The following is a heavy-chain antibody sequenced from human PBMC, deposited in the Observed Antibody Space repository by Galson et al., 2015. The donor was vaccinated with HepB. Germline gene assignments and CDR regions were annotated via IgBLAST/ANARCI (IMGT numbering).Heavy chain of an antibody. CDR2: INPNSGGT. J-gene: IGHJ4*02. Sequence: SVKVSCKASGYTFTGYYMHWVRQAPGQGLEWMGWINPNSGGTNYAQKFQGRVTMTRDTSISTAYMELSRLRSDDTAVYYCARGYYGSGGRFDYWGQGTLVTVSS. V-gene: IGHV1-2*02. CDR3: ARGYYGSGGRFDY. D-gene: IGHD3-10*01. CDR1: GYTFTGYY.